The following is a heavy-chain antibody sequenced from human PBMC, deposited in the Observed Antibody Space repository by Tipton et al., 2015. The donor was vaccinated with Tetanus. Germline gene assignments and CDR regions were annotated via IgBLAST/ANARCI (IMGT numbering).Heavy chain of an antibody. CDR3: ARAFWDGTTPGTFDY. CDR2: ISASHGNT. Sequence: QLVQSGPEVKKPGASVKVSCEASGYTFTDYGVSWVRQAPGQGLEWMGWISASHGNTNYAQTFRGRVTMTRDTSTSTAYMELRSLTSDDTAVYFCARAFWDGTTPGTFDYWGQGSLVTVSS. D-gene: IGHD1-1*01. V-gene: IGHV1-18*01. J-gene: IGHJ4*02. CDR1: GYTFTDYG.